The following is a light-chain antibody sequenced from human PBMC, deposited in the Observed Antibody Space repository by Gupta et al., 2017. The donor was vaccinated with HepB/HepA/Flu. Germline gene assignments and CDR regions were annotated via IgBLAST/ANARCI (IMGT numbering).Light chain of an antibody. V-gene: IGLV2-14*01. J-gene: IGLJ2*01. Sequence: QSAPTHPASVSGSPGQSPTISCTGTSSDVGAYNYVAWYQQHPGKAPKVVVYDVTNRPSGVSNRCSCSKSGSTASLAISGLQAEDEADYYCSSYTVTCTMVFGGGTKLTVL. CDR1: SSDVGAYNY. CDR2: DVT. CDR3: SSYTVTCTMV.